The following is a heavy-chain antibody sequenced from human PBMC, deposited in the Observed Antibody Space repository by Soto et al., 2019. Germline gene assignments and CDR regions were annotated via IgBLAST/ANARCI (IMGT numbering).Heavy chain of an antibody. J-gene: IGHJ4*02. Sequence: EVELLESGGGLVQPGGSLRLSCAASGFTFSSFSMTWVRQAPGKGLGWVSAISGSGGTTYYADSVKDRFTISRDNSKSTLFLQMHSLRAEDTAVYYCAKYGRDSSPWKADYWGQGTLVTVSS. CDR3: AKYGRDSSPWKADY. CDR1: GFTFSSFS. CDR2: ISGSGGTT. D-gene: IGHD6-19*01. V-gene: IGHV3-23*01.